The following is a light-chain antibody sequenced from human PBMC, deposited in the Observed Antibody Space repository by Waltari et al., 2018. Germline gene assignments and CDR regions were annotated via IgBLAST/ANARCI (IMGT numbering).Light chain of an antibody. J-gene: IGKJ2*01. Sequence: DIQMTQSPSPLSASVGDRVTITCRGSQTIYNSLNWYQHNPGKAPRLLISDASTLQNGVPSRFSGRGSGTEFTLAISRLQPEDFATYYCQQSYTLPYTFGQGTQLDI. CDR2: DAS. CDR1: QTIYNS. V-gene: IGKV1-39*01. CDR3: QQSYTLPYT.